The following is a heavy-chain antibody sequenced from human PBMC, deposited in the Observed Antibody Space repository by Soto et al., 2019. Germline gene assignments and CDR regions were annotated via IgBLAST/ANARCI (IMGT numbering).Heavy chain of an antibody. CDR1: GFTFSSYA. CDR3: ARDAGGDPFDY. Sequence: GGSLRLSCAASGFTFSSYAMTWVRQAPGKGLEWVSGISGSGATTSYADSVKGRFTVSRDNSKNTLYLQMNSLRVEDTAVYYCARDAGGDPFDYWGQGTLVTVSS. J-gene: IGHJ4*02. CDR2: ISGSGATT. D-gene: IGHD2-21*02. V-gene: IGHV3-23*01.